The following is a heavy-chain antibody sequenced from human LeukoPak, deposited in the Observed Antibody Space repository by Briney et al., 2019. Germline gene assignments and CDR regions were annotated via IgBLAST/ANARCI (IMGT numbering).Heavy chain of an antibody. CDR3: AKGGSSGWGYFDY. CDR1: GFTFDDYA. D-gene: IGHD6-19*01. J-gene: IGHJ4*02. Sequence: GGSLRLSCAASGFTFDDYAMHWVRQAPGKGLEWVSGISWNSGSIGYADSVKGRFTISRDNAKNSLYLQMNSLRAEDMALYYCAKGGSSGWGYFDYWGQGTLVTVSS. V-gene: IGHV3-9*03. CDR2: ISWNSGSI.